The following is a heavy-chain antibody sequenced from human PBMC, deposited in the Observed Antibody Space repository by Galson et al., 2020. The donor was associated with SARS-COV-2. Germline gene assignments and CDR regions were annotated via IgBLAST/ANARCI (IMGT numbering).Heavy chain of an antibody. D-gene: IGHD2-15*01. CDR3: ARVGDCSGGICYGAEYFQH. Sequence: NSGGSLRLSCAASSFTFSDYFMSWVRQAPGKGLEWVSYISSSGSYINYADSVKGRFTISRDNAKNSLNLQMNSLRVEDTAVYYCARVGDCSGGICYGAEYFQHWGQGTLVTVSS. CDR1: SFTFSDYF. CDR2: ISSSGSYI. J-gene: IGHJ1*01. V-gene: IGHV3-11*04.